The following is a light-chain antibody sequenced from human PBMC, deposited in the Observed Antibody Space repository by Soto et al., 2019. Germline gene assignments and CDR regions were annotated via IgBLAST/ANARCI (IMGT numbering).Light chain of an antibody. J-gene: IGKJ1*01. CDR3: QQRSNGRAA. Sequence: EIVLTQSPATLSLSPGERATLSCRASQSVSGYLAWYQQKPGRAPRLLIYDASNRATGIPARFSGSGSGTDFTLTISSLEPEGFAVYYCQQRSNGRAAFGQGTKVEIK. CDR2: DAS. V-gene: IGKV3-11*01. CDR1: QSVSGY.